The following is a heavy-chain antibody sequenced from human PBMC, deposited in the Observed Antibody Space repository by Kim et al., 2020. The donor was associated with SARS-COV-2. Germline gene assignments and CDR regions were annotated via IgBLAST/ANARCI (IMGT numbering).Heavy chain of an antibody. Sequence: SETLSLTCAVNGGPFSGYYWSWTRQRPREGLEWIGEANHGGGTNYNPSLKSRVTISVDMSNNQFSLELRSATAADTAVYYCASLTPRITVPMDVWGQGTTVTVSS. CDR1: GGPFSGYY. D-gene: IGHD3-9*01. V-gene: IGHV4-34*01. CDR2: ANHGGGT. CDR3: ASLTPRITVPMDV. J-gene: IGHJ6*02.